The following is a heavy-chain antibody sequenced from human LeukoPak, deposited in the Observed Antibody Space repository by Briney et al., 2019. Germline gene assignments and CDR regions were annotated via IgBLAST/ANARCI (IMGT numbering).Heavy chain of an antibody. CDR1: GGSFSGYY. Sequence: SETLSLTCAVYGGSFSGYYWSWIRQPPGKGLEWIGEINHSGSTNYNPSLKSRVTISVDTSKNQFSLKLSSVTAADTAVYYCARGRAVGATSGNWFDPWGQGTLVTVSS. CDR3: ARGRAVGATSGNWFDP. V-gene: IGHV4-34*01. D-gene: IGHD1-26*01. J-gene: IGHJ5*02. CDR2: INHSGST.